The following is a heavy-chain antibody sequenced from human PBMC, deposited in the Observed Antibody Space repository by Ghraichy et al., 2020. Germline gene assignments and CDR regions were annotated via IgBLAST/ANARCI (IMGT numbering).Heavy chain of an antibody. CDR3: ARGVLPTAIHFFDY. V-gene: IGHV3-33*07. CDR2: IWYDGSNK. D-gene: IGHD2-2*01. Sequence: GGSRRLSCAASGFTFTSHAMYWVRQAPGKGLEWVAVIWYDGSNKHYADSVKGRFTISRDNSKNTLYLQMNSLRAEDTAVYYCARGVLPTAIHFFDYWGQGTLVTVSS. J-gene: IGHJ4*02. CDR1: GFTFTSHA.